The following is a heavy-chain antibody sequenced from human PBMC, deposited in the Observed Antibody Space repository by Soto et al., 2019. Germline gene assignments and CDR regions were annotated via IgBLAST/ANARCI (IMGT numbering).Heavy chain of an antibody. V-gene: IGHV3-23*01. CDR1: GFTFSSYA. CDR3: AKAYYDLSDAFDI. Sequence: EVQLLESGGGLVQPGGSLRLSCAASGFTFSSYAMSWVRQAPGKGLGWVSAISGSGGSTYYADSVKGRFTISRDNSKNTLYLQMNSLRAEDTAVYYCAKAYYDLSDAFDIWGQGTMVTVSS. D-gene: IGHD3-3*01. CDR2: ISGSGGST. J-gene: IGHJ3*02.